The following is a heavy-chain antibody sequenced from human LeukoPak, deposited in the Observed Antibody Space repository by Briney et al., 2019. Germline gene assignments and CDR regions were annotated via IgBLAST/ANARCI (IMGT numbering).Heavy chain of an antibody. V-gene: IGHV3-30-3*01. D-gene: IGHD3-10*01. J-gene: IGHJ4*02. CDR2: ISYDGSNK. CDR3: ARELGVWFGENPFDY. CDR1: GFTFSSYA. Sequence: PGGSLRLSCAASGFTFSSYAMHWVRQAPGKGLEWVAVISYDGSNKYYADSVKGRFTISRDNSKNTLYLQMNSLRAEDTAVYYCARELGVWFGENPFDYWGQGTLVTASS.